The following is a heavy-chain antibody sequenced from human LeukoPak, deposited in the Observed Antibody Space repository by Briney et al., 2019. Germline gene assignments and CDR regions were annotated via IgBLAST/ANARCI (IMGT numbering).Heavy chain of an antibody. Sequence: PGGSLRLSCAASGFTFSSYGMHWVRQAPGKGLEWVAVIWYDGSNKYYADSVKGRFTISRDNSKNTLYLQMNSLRAEDTAVYYCAGYRVSHGMDVWGQGTTVTVSS. J-gene: IGHJ6*02. D-gene: IGHD3-16*02. CDR3: AGYRVSHGMDV. V-gene: IGHV3-33*01. CDR1: GFTFSSYG. CDR2: IWYDGSNK.